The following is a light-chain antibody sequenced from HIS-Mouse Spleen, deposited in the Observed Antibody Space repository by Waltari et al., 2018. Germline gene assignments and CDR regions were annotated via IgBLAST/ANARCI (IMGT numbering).Light chain of an antibody. CDR1: SSDVGGYNY. CDR2: DVS. Sequence: QSALTQPASVSGSPGQSITISCTGTSSDVGGYNYVSWYQQHPGKAPKLMLYDVSNRPSGVSNRFSGSSSGNTASLTITGAQAEDEADYYCNSRDSSGNHVVFGGGTKLTVL. J-gene: IGLJ2*01. CDR3: NSRDSSGNHVV. V-gene: IGLV2-14*03.